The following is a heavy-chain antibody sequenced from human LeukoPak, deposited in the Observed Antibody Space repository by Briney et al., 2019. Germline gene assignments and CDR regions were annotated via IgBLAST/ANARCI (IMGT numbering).Heavy chain of an antibody. CDR3: AREEAAPDGQYYFDY. CDR2: IKQDGSEK. J-gene: IGHJ4*02. V-gene: IGHV3-7*01. Sequence: GGSLRLSCAASGFTFSSYWMSWVRQAPGKGLEWVANIKQDGSEKYYVDSVKGRFTISRDNAKNSLYLQMNSLRAEDTAVYYCAREEAAPDGQYYFDYWGQGTLVTVSS. D-gene: IGHD6-13*01. CDR1: GFTFSSYW.